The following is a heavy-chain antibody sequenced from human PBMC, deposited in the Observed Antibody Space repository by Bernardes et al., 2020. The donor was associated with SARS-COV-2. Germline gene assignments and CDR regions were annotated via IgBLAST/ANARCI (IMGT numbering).Heavy chain of an antibody. D-gene: IGHD2-2*01. V-gene: IGHV4-4*07. CDR2: IYTSGNT. Sequence: SETLFLTCTVSGDSISSYYWSWIRQPAGKGLEWIGRIYTSGNTNYNPSLKSRVTMSVHTSENQFSLKLSSVTAADTAMYYCARSTMQGTERTYYFDYWGQGTLVTVSS. CDR1: GDSISSYY. CDR3: ARSTMQGTERTYYFDY. J-gene: IGHJ4*02.